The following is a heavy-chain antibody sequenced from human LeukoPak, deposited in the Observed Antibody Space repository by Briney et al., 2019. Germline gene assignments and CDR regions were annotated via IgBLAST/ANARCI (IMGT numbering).Heavy chain of an antibody. J-gene: IGHJ4*02. V-gene: IGHV3-7*01. CDR3: ARVASGSSYRPFDC. CDR1: GFTFTSYW. D-gene: IGHD3-10*01. CDR2: IKEDESEK. Sequence: GGSLRLSCAASGFTFTSYWMGWVRQAPGNGPEWVANIKEDESEKNHVDPAKGRFTISRDSAKNALYLQMNSLRAEDTAVYYCARVASGSSYRPFDCWGQGTLVTVSS.